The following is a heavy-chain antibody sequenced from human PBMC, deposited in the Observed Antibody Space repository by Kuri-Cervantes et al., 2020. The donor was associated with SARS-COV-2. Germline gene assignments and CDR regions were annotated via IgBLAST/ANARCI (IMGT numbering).Heavy chain of an antibody. J-gene: IGHJ4*02. CDR2: ISAYNGDT. Sequence: ASVKVSCKASGYTFTSYGISWVRQAPGQGLEWMGWISAYNGDTNYAQKLQGRVTMTTDTSTSTAYMELRSLRSDDTAVYYCASGGVRGAPGYYFDYWGQGTLVTVSS. CDR1: GYTFTSYG. D-gene: IGHD3-10*01. V-gene: IGHV1-18*04. CDR3: ASGGVRGAPGYYFDY.